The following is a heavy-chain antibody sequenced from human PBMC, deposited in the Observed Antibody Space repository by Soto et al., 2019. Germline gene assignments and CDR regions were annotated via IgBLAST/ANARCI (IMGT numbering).Heavy chain of an antibody. CDR3: ARDRLVGSNGGGDLDY. J-gene: IGHJ4*02. CDR1: GYTFTADY. CDR2: IDPNNGDT. V-gene: IGHV1-2*02. D-gene: IGHD1-26*01. Sequence: QVQLVQSGAEVKKPGASVKVSCKASGYTFTADYMHWVRQAPGQGLEWMGWIDPNNGDTNNAQKLQGRVTMTRDTTISTAYMELSRLRSDDTAVYFCARDRLVGSNGGGDLDYWGQGTLVTVSS.